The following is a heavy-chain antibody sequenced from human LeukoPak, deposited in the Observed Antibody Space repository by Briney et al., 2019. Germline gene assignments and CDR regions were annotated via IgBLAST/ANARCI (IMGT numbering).Heavy chain of an antibody. Sequence: SGGSLRLSCAASGFTFSSYWMSWARQAPGKGREWVANIKQDGSEKYYVDSVKGRFTISRDNAKNSLYLQMNSLRAEDTAVYYCARGDSSSWYALDYWGQGTLVTVSS. J-gene: IGHJ4*02. V-gene: IGHV3-7*01. D-gene: IGHD6-13*01. CDR1: GFTFSSYW. CDR2: IKQDGSEK. CDR3: ARGDSSSWYALDY.